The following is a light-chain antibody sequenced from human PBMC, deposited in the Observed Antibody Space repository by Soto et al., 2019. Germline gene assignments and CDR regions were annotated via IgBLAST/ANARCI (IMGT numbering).Light chain of an antibody. Sequence: EIMLTQSPATLSLSPGERATLSCRASQSVSSYLAWYQQKPGQAPRLLIYDASKRATGIPARFSGSGSGTDFPLTISSLEPEDFAVYYCQQRSNWPPLFTFGPGTKVDIK. CDR3: QQRSNWPPLFT. J-gene: IGKJ3*01. V-gene: IGKV3-11*01. CDR1: QSVSSY. CDR2: DAS.